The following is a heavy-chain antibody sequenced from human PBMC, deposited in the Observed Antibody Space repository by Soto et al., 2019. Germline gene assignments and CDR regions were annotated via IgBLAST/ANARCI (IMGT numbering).Heavy chain of an antibody. V-gene: IGHV1-8*01. Sequence: ASVKVSCKASGYTFTSYDINCVRQATGQVLEWMGWMNPNSGNTGYAQKFQGRVTMTRNTSISTAYMELSSLRSEDTAVYYCARGRTLLYYDSSGYYHPPDAFDIWGQGTMVTVSS. CDR1: GYTFTSYD. CDR3: ARGRTLLYYDSSGYYHPPDAFDI. D-gene: IGHD3-22*01. CDR2: MNPNSGNT. J-gene: IGHJ3*02.